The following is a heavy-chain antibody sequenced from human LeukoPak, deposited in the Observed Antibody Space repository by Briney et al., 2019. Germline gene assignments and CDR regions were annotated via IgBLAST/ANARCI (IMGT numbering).Heavy chain of an antibody. D-gene: IGHD6-13*01. Sequence: GASLRLSCAASGFTFSSYAMSWVRQAPGKGLEWVAVISYDGSNKYYADSVKGRFTISRDNSKNTLYLQMNSLRAEDTAVYYCAKDSFRGSWYSDGMDVWGKGTTVTVSS. J-gene: IGHJ6*04. CDR1: GFTFSSYA. V-gene: IGHV3-30*18. CDR2: ISYDGSNK. CDR3: AKDSFRGSWYSDGMDV.